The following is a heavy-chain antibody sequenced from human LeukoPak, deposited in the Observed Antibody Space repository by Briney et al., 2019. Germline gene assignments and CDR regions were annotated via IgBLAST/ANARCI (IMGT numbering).Heavy chain of an antibody. Sequence: AVSVKSRITVNPDTSKNQFSLQLNSVTPEDTAVYHCARSTGDLDYWGQGTLVTVSS. CDR3: ARSTGDLDY. D-gene: IGHD7-27*01. J-gene: IGHJ4*02. V-gene: IGHV6-1*01.